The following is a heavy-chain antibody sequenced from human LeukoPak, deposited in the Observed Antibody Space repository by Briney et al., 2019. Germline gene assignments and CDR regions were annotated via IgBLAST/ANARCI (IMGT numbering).Heavy chain of an antibody. CDR1: GRSISRRNYY. Sequence: SETLSLTSTVSGRSISRRNYYWGWLRHPPGKGLEWIGTMYYRGNNYHNPSLKRQVTQCVDTSKNQFSLKLNSVTAADTAVYYCARHSNYYDSSGYVTPNSFYFWGQGTLVTVSS. D-gene: IGHD3-22*01. CDR2: MYYRGNN. V-gene: IGHV4-39*01. CDR3: ARHSNYYDSSGYVTPNSFYF. J-gene: IGHJ4*02.